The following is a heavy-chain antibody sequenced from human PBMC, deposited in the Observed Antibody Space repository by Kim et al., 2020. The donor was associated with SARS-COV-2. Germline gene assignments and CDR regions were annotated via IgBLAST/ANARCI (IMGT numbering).Heavy chain of an antibody. CDR1: GGSISSYY. CDR3: ARGNIVYYYYGMDV. CDR2: IYYSGST. V-gene: IGHV4-59*13. Sequence: SETLSLTCTVSGGSISSYYWSWIRQPPGKGLEWIGYIYYSGSTNYNPSLKSRVTISVDTSKNQFSLKLSSVTAADTAVYYCARGNIVYYYYGMDVWGQGTTVTVSS. D-gene: IGHD3-16*02. J-gene: IGHJ6*02.